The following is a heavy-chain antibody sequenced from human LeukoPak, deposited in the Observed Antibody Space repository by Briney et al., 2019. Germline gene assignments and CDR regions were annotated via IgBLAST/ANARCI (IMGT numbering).Heavy chain of an antibody. CDR2: INHSGST. CDR1: GGSFSGYY. D-gene: IGHD5-18*01. V-gene: IGHV4-34*01. CDR3: ARTTEGGYTYGYFYCYYMDV. J-gene: IGHJ6*03. Sequence: SETLSLTCAVYGGSFSGYYWSWIRQPPGQGLEWIGEINHSGSTNYNPSLKSRVTISVDTSKNQFSLKLSSVTAADTAVYYCARTTEGGYTYGYFYCYYMDVWGKGTTVTISS.